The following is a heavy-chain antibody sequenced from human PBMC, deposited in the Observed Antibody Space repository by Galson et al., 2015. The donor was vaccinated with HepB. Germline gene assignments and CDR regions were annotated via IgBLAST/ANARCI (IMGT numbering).Heavy chain of an antibody. CDR1: GFTLDDYT. Sequence: SLRLSCAASGFTLDDYTMHWVRQAPGKGLEWVSLISWDGGSTYYADSVKGRFTISRDNSKNSLYLQMNSLRTEDTALYYCAKDRGRITIFGVVADWGQGTLVTVSS. V-gene: IGHV3-43*01. J-gene: IGHJ4*02. D-gene: IGHD3-3*01. CDR2: ISWDGGST. CDR3: AKDRGRITIFGVVAD.